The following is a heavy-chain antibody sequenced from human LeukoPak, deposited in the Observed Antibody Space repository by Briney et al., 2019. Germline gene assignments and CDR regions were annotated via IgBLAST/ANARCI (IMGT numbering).Heavy chain of an antibody. D-gene: IGHD6-19*01. CDR2: IYTSGTT. CDR1: GDSISSYY. Sequence: SETLSLTCTVSGDSISSYYWNWIRQPAGKGLEWIGRIYTSGTTNYNPSLKSRVTMSVDTSKNQFSLNLSSVTAADTAVYYCARDPGYSSGWYSIGDWGQGTLVTVSS. V-gene: IGHV4-4*07. CDR3: ARDPGYSSGWYSIGD. J-gene: IGHJ4*02.